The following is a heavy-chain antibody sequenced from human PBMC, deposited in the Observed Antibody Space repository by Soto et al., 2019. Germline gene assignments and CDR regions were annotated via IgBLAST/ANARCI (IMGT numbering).Heavy chain of an antibody. CDR3: ARGRDYLGGDFDY. CDR2: IWYDGSNK. V-gene: IGHV3-30*01. D-gene: IGHD3-16*01. Sequence: VAVIWYDGSNKYYADSVKGRFTISRDNSKNTLYLQMNSLRAEDTAVYYCARGRDYLGGDFDYWGQGTLVTVSS. J-gene: IGHJ4*02.